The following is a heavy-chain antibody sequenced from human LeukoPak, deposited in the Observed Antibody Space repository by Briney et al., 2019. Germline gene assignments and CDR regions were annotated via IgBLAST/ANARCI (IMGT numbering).Heavy chain of an antibody. J-gene: IGHJ4*02. CDR2: IKSKTDGGTT. Sequence: GGSLRLSCAASGLTFSNAWMSWVRQAPGKGLEWVGRIKSKTDGGTTDYAAPVKGRFTISRDDSKNTLYLQMNSLKTEDTAVYYCTTLIVAQYYFDYWGQGTLVTVSS. CDR1: GLTFSNAW. D-gene: IGHD5-12*01. CDR3: TTLIVAQYYFDY. V-gene: IGHV3-15*01.